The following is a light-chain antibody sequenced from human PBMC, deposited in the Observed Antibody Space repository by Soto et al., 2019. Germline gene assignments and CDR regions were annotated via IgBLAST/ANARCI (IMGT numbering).Light chain of an antibody. CDR2: DVN. CDR1: SSDVGAYIF. V-gene: IGLV2-8*01. J-gene: IGLJ1*01. Sequence: QSALTQPPSASGSPGQSVTISCTGTSSDVGAYIFVSWYQQHPGKAPKLMVYDVNRRPPGVPDRFFGPKSGNTASLTVSGLQAEDEADYYCVSFAGGTYVFGTGTRSPS. CDR3: VSFAGGTYV.